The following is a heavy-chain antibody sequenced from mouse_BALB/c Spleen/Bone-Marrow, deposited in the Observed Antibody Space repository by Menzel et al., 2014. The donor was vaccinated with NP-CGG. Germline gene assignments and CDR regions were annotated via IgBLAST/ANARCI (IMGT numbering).Heavy chain of an antibody. Sequence: EVQGVESGGDLVKPGGPLKLSCAASGFTFSSYGMSWVRQAPDKRLEWVATINNGGTYTYYPDSVKGRFTISRDNAKNTLYLQMSSLKSEDTAMYYCALNWDTAYWGQGTLVTVSA. V-gene: IGHV5-6*01. D-gene: IGHD4-1*02. J-gene: IGHJ3*01. CDR3: ALNWDTAY. CDR1: GFTFSSYG. CDR2: INNGGTYT.